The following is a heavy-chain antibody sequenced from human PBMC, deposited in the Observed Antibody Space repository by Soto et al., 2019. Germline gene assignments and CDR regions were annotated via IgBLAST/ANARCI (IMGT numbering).Heavy chain of an antibody. CDR2: VDPNGGGS. Sequence: ASVKVSCKTSGYSFTDYKLHWVRQAPGQGLEWMGWVDPNGGGSNSAQKFQGSVTMTWDTSITTAYLDLTRLTTNDTATYFCATWVDYGDFEVFDFWGQGTLVIVSS. CDR3: ATWVDYGDFEVFDF. V-gene: IGHV1-2*04. J-gene: IGHJ4*02. CDR1: GYSFTDYK. D-gene: IGHD4-17*01.